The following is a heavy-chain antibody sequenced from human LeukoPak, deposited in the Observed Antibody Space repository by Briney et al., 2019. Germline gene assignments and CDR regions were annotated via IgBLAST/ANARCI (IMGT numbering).Heavy chain of an antibody. V-gene: IGHV3-23*01. D-gene: IGHD1-14*01. CDR1: EFTYSSYA. J-gene: IGHJ6*02. CDR3: AKYLTARGPPYAMDV. Sequence: GGSLRLSCAASEFTYSSYAMQGVRHAPGKGRVWVSGITVSGGTTYYTDSVKGRFTISRDNSKNTLYLQMNSLRAEDTAVYYCAKYLTARGPPYAMDVWGQGTTVTVSS. CDR2: ITVSGGTT.